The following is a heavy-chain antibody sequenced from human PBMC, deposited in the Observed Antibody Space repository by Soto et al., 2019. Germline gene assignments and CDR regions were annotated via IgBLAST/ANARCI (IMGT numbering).Heavy chain of an antibody. V-gene: IGHV3-33*01. D-gene: IGHD6-6*01. CDR3: AREYSSSSGFDY. J-gene: IGHJ4*02. CDR2: IWYDGSNK. Sequence: TGGSLRLSCAASGFTFSIYGMHWVRQAPGKGLEWVAVIWYDGSNKYYADSVKGRFTISRDNSKNTLYLQMNSLRAEDTAVYYCAREYSSSSGFDYWGQGTLVTVSS. CDR1: GFTFSIYG.